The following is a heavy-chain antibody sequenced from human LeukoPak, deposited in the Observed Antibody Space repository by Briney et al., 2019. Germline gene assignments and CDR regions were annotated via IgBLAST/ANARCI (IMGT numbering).Heavy chain of an antibody. Sequence: ASVKVSCKASGYTFTSYGISWVRQAPGQGLEWMGWISAYNGNTNYAQKFQGRVTMTRDTSISTAYMELSRLRSDDTAVYYCAGGEFFIDYWGQGTLVTVSS. V-gene: IGHV1-18*01. CDR2: ISAYNGNT. CDR3: AGGEFFIDY. J-gene: IGHJ4*02. CDR1: GYTFTSYG. D-gene: IGHD3-10*01.